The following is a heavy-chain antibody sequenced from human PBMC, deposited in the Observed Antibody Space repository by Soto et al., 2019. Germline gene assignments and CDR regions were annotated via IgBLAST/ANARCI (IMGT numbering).Heavy chain of an antibody. CDR2: IYYSGST. J-gene: IGHJ6*02. CDR3: ARLLAARRYYYYYGMDV. V-gene: IGHV4-59*01. CDR1: GGSISSYY. Sequence: SETLSLTCTVSGGSISSYYWSWIRQPPGKGLEWIGYIYYSGSTNYNPSLKSRVTISVDTSKNQFSLKLSSVTAADTAVYYCARLLAARRYYYYYGMDVWGQGTTVTVSS. D-gene: IGHD6-6*01.